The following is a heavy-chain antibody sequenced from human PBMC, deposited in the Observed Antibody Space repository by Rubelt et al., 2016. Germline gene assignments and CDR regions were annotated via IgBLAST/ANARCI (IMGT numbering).Heavy chain of an antibody. CDR1: GGSISSSSYY. CDR3: ASGDSLSPFDI. Sequence: QLQLQESGPGLVKPSETLSLTCTVSGGSISSSSYYWGWIRQPPGKGLEWIGSIYHSGSTYYNPSLKSRVTISVDTSKNQFSLKLSSVTAADTAVYYCASGDSLSPFDIWGQGTMVTVSS. D-gene: IGHD2-21*02. CDR2: IYHSGST. V-gene: IGHV4-39*07. J-gene: IGHJ3*02.